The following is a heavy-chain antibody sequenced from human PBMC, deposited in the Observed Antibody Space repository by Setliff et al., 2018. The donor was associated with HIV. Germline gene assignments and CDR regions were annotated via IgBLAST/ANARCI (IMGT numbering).Heavy chain of an antibody. D-gene: IGHD4-17*01. CDR3: AREIRAGDYPPYNYYFYMDV. CDR1: GFTFSDYY. Sequence: PGGSLRLSCVASGFTFSDYYMIWIRQAPGQGLEWVSYISTSSATKYYADSVKGRFTISRDNAKNSLYLQMNSVRADDTAVYYCAREIRAGDYPPYNYYFYMDVWGKGTTVTVSS. J-gene: IGHJ6*03. V-gene: IGHV3-11*01. CDR2: ISTSSATK.